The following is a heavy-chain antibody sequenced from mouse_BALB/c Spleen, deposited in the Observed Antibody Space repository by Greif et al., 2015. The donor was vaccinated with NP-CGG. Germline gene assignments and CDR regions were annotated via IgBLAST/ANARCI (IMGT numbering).Heavy chain of an antibody. V-gene: IGHV2-6-2*01. J-gene: IGHJ2*01. D-gene: IGHD3-3*01. Sequence: VKLQESGPDLVAPSQSLSITCTVSGFSLTSYGVHWVRQPPGKGLEWLVVIWRDGSTTYNSALKSRLSISKDNSKSQVFLKMNSLQTDDTAMYYCARQGGWERGFDYWGQGTTLTVSS. CDR2: IWRDGST. CDR1: GFSLTSYG. CDR3: ARQGGWERGFDY.